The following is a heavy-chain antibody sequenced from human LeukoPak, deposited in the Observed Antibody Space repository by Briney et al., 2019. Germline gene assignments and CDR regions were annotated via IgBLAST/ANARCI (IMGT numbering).Heavy chain of an antibody. D-gene: IGHD6-13*01. V-gene: IGHV4-34*01. CDR2: INHSGST. CDR1: GGSLSGYY. Sequence: PSETLSLTCAVYGGSLSGYYWSWIRQPPGKGLEWIGEINHSGSTNYNPSLKSRVTISVDTSKNQFSLKLSSVTAADTAVYYCARGPQQLRAFDIWGQGTMVTVSS. CDR3: ARGPQQLRAFDI. J-gene: IGHJ3*02.